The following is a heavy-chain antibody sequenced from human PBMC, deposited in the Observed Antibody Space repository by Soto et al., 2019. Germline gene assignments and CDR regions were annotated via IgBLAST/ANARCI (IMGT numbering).Heavy chain of an antibody. D-gene: IGHD4-17*01. CDR2: LSPSGGET. J-gene: IGHJ3*02. Sequence: GGSLRLSCVASGFTFNTYAMSWVRQAPGKGLEWVSALSPSGGETYYADSVKGRFTISRDNSMNALYLQMNSLRVEDTAVYYCAHPRGYGVFDAYDIWGQGTMVTVSS. V-gene: IGHV3-23*01. CDR3: AHPRGYGVFDAYDI. CDR1: GFTFNTYA.